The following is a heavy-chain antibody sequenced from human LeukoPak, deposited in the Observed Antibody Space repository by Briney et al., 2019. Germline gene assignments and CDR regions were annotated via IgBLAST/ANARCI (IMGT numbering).Heavy chain of an antibody. CDR1: GYTFTSYA. V-gene: IGHV7-4-1*02. CDR2: INTNTGNP. D-gene: IGHD3-22*01. J-gene: IGHJ4*02. Sequence: ASVRVSCKASGYTFTSYAMNWVRQAPGQGLEWMGWINTNTGNPTYAQGFTGRFVLSLDTSVSTAYLQISSLKAEDTAVYYCARPYDSSGYYLFDYWGQGTLVTVSS. CDR3: ARPYDSSGYYLFDY.